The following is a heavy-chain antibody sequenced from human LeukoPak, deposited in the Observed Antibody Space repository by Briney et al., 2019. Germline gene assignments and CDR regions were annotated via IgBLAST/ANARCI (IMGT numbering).Heavy chain of an antibody. J-gene: IGHJ4*02. CDR3: ARIGQQLGPYYFDY. CDR1: GFTFSSYA. V-gene: IGHV3-30-3*01. CDR2: ISYDGSNK. Sequence: GGALSLSCAASGFTFSSYAMHWVRQAPGKGLEGVAVISYDGSNKYYADSVKGRFTISRDNSKNTLYLQMNSLRAEDTAVYYCARIGQQLGPYYFDYWGQGTLVTVSS. D-gene: IGHD6-13*01.